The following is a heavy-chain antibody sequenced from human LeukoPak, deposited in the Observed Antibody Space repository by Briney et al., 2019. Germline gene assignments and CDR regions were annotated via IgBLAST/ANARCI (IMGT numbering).Heavy chain of an antibody. V-gene: IGHV3-30*18. CDR2: ISYDGSNK. CDR1: GFTFSSYG. CDR3: AKGDTAMVPYYFDY. J-gene: IGHJ4*02. Sequence: GGSLRLSCAASGFTFSSYGMHWVRQAPGKGLEWVAVISYDGSNKYYADSVKGRFTISRDNPKNTLYLQMNSLRAEDTAVYYCAKGDTAMVPYYFDYWGQGTLVTVSS. D-gene: IGHD5-18*01.